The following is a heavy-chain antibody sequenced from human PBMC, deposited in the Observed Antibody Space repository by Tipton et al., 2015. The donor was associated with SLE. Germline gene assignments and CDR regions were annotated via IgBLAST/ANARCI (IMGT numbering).Heavy chain of an antibody. CDR3: AKGIDFWSGYLDY. CDR2: ISGGGGTT. J-gene: IGHJ4*02. Sequence: SLRLSCAASGFMFSNYAVNWVRQAPGKGLEWVSTISGGGGTTYYADSVKGRFTISRDTSNNTLYLQMNSLRAEDTAIYYCAKGIDFWSGYLDYWGQGKLVTVSS. V-gene: IGHV3-23*01. CDR1: GFMFSNYA. D-gene: IGHD3-3*01.